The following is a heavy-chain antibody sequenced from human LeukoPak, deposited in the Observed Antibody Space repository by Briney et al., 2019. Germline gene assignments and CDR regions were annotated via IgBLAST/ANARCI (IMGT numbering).Heavy chain of an antibody. Sequence: PSETLSLTCTVSGGSISSYYWSWIRQPPGKGLEWIGYIYYNGNTNYNPSLKSRVTISVDTSKNQFSLKLSSVTAADTAVYYCARDYDSSGFQRNGMDVWGQGTTVTVSS. V-gene: IGHV4-59*08. CDR1: GGSISSYY. J-gene: IGHJ6*02. CDR3: ARDYDSSGFQRNGMDV. CDR2: IYYNGNT. D-gene: IGHD3-22*01.